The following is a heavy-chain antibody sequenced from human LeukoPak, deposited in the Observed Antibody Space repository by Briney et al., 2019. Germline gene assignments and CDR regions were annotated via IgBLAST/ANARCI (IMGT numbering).Heavy chain of an antibody. Sequence: SETLSLTCTVSGYSISSGYYWGWIRQPPGKGLEWIGSIYHSGSTYYNPSLKSRVTISVDTSKNQFSLKLSSVTAADTAVYYCARRGLRQWLVVNWFDPWGQGTLVTVSS. CDR1: GYSISSGYY. CDR3: ARRGLRQWLVVNWFDP. J-gene: IGHJ5*02. V-gene: IGHV4-38-2*02. CDR2: IYHSGST. D-gene: IGHD6-19*01.